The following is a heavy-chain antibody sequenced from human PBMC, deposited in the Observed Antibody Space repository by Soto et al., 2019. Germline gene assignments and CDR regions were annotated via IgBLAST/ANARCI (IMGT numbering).Heavy chain of an antibody. J-gene: IGHJ5*02. CDR2: VYYNGRT. Sequence: QMQLQESSPGLVKPSATLSLTCYVSGGYINNTNYSWVWLRQPPGKGLEGSGRVYYNGRTYYSESLKSRVTISVDPSKNQISLKVTSVTAADRAVDYCARSGPRGHLRGWGDPWGHGSVVTVSS. V-gene: IGHV4-39*01. CDR1: GGYINNTNYS. D-gene: IGHD6-19*01. CDR3: ARSGPRGHLRGWGDP.